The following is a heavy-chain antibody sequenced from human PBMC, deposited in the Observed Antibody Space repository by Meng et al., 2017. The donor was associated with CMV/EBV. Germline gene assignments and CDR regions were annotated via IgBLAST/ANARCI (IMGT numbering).Heavy chain of an antibody. CDR2: IYYSGST. J-gene: IGHJ4*02. V-gene: IGHV4-39*01. D-gene: IGHD6-13*01. Sequence: SETLSLTCTVSGGSISSSSYYWGWIRQPPGKGLEWIGSIYYSGSTYYNPSLKSRGTISVDTSKNQFSLKLSSVTAADTAVYYCARHKGASSSWRGGFDYWGQGTLVTVSS. CDR1: GGSISSSSYY. CDR3: ARHKGASSSWRGGFDY.